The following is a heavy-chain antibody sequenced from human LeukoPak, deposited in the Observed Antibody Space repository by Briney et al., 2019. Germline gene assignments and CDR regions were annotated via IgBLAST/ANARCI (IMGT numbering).Heavy chain of an antibody. CDR1: GFTFSSYS. CDR3: ARVWSPHKEMDV. V-gene: IGHV3-21*04. J-gene: IGHJ6*04. Sequence: PGGSLRLSCAASGFTFSSYSMNWVRQAPGKGLEWVSSISSSSSYIYYADSVKGRFTISRDNAKNSLYLQMNSLRAEDTALYHCARVWSPHKEMDVWGKGTTVTVSS. D-gene: IGHD2-21*01. CDR2: ISSSSSYI.